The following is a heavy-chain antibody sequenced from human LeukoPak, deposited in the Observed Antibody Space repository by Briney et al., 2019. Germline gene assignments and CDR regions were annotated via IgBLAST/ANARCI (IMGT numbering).Heavy chain of an antibody. Sequence: GGSLRLSCAASGFTFSSYSMNCVRQAPGKGLEWVSVIYSGGSTYYADSVKGRFTISRDNSKNTLYLQMNSLGAEDTAVYYCARSKIQYYYGMDVWGQGTTVTVSS. CDR3: ARSKIQYYYGMDV. CDR1: GFTFSSYS. CDR2: IYSGGST. V-gene: IGHV3-53*01. J-gene: IGHJ6*02.